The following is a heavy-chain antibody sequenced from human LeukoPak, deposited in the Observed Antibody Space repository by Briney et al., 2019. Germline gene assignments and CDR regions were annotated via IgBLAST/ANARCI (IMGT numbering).Heavy chain of an antibody. V-gene: IGHV4-34*01. CDR2: INHSGST. CDR3: ARALAARRRFDY. D-gene: IGHD6-6*01. J-gene: IGHJ4*02. CDR1: GGSFSGYY. Sequence: SSETLSLTCAVYGGSFSGYYWSWIRQPPGKGLEWIGEINHSGSTNYNPSLKSRVTISVDTSKNQFSLKLSSVTAADTAVYYCARALAARRRFDYWGQGTLVTVSS.